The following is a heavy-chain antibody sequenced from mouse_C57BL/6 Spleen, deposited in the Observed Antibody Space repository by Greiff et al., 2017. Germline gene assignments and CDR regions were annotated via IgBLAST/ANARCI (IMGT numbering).Heavy chain of an antibody. D-gene: IGHD4-1*01. CDR3: ASWDWFAY. Sequence: VHVKQSGPELVKPGASVKMSCKASGYTFTDYNMHWVKQSHGKSLEWIGYINPNNGGTSYNQKFKGKATLTVNTSSSTAYMELRSLTSEDSAVYYCASWDWFAYWGQGTLVTVSA. CDR2: INPNNGGT. J-gene: IGHJ3*01. CDR1: GYTFTDYN. V-gene: IGHV1-22*01.